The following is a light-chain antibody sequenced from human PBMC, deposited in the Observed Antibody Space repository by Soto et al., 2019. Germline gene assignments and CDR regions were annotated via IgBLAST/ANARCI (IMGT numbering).Light chain of an antibody. CDR2: LGS. Sequence: DLVMTQSPLSLPVTPGEPASISCTSSQSLLNSNGNNYLDWYVQKPGQSPQLLIHLGSKRASGVXDXXSGSGSGTSFTLKISRVEAEDVGVYYCMQPLRNPWTFGQGTKVEIK. V-gene: IGKV2-28*01. CDR1: QSLLNSNGNNY. CDR3: MQPLRNPWT. J-gene: IGKJ1*01.